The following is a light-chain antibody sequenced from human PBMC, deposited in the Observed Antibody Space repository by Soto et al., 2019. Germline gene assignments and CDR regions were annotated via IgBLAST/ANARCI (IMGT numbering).Light chain of an antibody. Sequence: QSVLTQPASVSGSPGQSITISCTGTSSDVGGYNYVSWYQQHPGKAPKLMIYDVSNRPSGVSNRFSGSKSGNTASLTISGLQAEDEADYYCSSYTSSSTLSFYVFGTGTKLTVL. CDR2: DVS. CDR3: SSYTSSSTLSFYV. J-gene: IGLJ1*01. V-gene: IGLV2-14*01. CDR1: SSDVGGYNY.